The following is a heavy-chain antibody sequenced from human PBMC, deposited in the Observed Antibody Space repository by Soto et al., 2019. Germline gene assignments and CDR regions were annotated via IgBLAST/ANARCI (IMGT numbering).Heavy chain of an antibody. CDR3: ARGIAVAGTYFYYYYYMDV. V-gene: IGHV1-8*01. CDR2: MNPNSGNT. D-gene: IGHD6-19*01. Sequence: QVQLVQSGAEVKKPGASVKVSCKASGYTFTSYDINWVRQATGQGLEWMGWMNPNSGNTGYAQKFQGRVTMTRNTSISTAYMELSSLRSEDTAVYYCARGIAVAGTYFYYYYYMDVWGKGTTVTVSS. CDR1: GYTFTSYD. J-gene: IGHJ6*03.